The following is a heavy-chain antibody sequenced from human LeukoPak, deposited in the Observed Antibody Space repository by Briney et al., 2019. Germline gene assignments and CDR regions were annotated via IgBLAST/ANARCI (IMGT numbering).Heavy chain of an antibody. J-gene: IGHJ5*02. Sequence: GGSLRLSCTASGFTFSSYTIHWVRQPPGKRLEWVAVISFDGSNKYYADSVKGRFTISRDNSKNTLYLQMNSLRAEDTAVYYCAREELGSSLGFDPWGQGTLVTVSS. D-gene: IGHD3-16*01. CDR1: GFTFSSYT. V-gene: IGHV3-30-3*01. CDR2: ISFDGSNK. CDR3: AREELGSSLGFDP.